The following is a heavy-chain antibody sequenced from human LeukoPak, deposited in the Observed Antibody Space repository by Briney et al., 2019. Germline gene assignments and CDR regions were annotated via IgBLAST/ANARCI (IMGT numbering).Heavy chain of an antibody. Sequence: GASVKVSCKASGYTFTGYYMHWVRQAPGQGLEWMGIINPSGGSTSYAQKFQGRVTMTRDMSTSTVYMELSSLRSEDTAVYYCASTIAVAGFDIWGQGTMVTVSS. CDR3: ASTIAVAGFDI. V-gene: IGHV1-46*01. D-gene: IGHD6-19*01. CDR2: INPSGGST. CDR1: GYTFTGYY. J-gene: IGHJ3*02.